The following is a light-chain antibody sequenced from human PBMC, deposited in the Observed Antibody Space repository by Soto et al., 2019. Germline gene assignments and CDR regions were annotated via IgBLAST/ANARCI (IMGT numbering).Light chain of an antibody. V-gene: IGKV3-20*01. Sequence: EIVLSQSPGTLSLSRGERATLSCRASHSVSRTYLAWYQQKPGQAPRLLIFGASDRATGTPDRFSGSGSGTEFTLTISSLQPDDSATYYCQQCNRYPITFGQGTRLEIK. CDR1: HSVSRTY. CDR3: QQCNRYPIT. J-gene: IGKJ5*01. CDR2: GAS.